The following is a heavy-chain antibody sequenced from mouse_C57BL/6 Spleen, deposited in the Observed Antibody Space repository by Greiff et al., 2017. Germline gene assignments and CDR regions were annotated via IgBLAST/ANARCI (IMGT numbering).Heavy chain of an antibody. CDR3: ARHSSGYYFDY. CDR1: GYTFTSYG. D-gene: IGHD3-2*02. V-gene: IGHV1-81*01. CDR2: IYPRSGNT. J-gene: IGHJ2*01. Sequence: VQLQESGAELARPGASVKLSCKASGYTFTSYGISWVKQRTGQGLEWIGEIYPRSGNTYYNEKFKGKATLTADKSSSTAYMELRSLTSEDSAVYFCARHSSGYYFDYSGQGTTLTVSS.